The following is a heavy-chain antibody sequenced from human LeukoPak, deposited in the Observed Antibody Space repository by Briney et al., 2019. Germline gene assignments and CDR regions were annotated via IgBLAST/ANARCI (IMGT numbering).Heavy chain of an antibody. J-gene: IGHJ6*03. Sequence: GGPLRLSCAASGFTFSNAWMSWVRQAPGKGLEWVGRIKSKTDGGTTDYAAPVKGRFTISRDDSKNTLYLQMNSLKTEDTAVYYCTTGTYYYGSGSSLNYMDVWGKGTTVTVSS. D-gene: IGHD3-10*01. CDR3: TTGTYYYGSGSSLNYMDV. V-gene: IGHV3-15*01. CDR1: GFTFSNAW. CDR2: IKSKTDGGTT.